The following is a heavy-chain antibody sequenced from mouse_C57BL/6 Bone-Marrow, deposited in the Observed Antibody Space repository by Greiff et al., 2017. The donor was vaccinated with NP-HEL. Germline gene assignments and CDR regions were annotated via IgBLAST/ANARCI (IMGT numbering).Heavy chain of an antibody. J-gene: IGHJ1*03. V-gene: IGHV5-12*01. D-gene: IGHD2-5*01. CDR2: ISNGGGST. Sequence: EVKLMESGGGLVQPGGSLKLSCAASGFTFSDYYMYWVRQTPEKRLEWVAYISNGGGSTYYPDTVKGRFTISRDNAKNTLYLQMSRLKSEDTAMYYCARVAIVTTRYFDVWGTGTTVTVSS. CDR3: ARVAIVTTRYFDV. CDR1: GFTFSDYY.